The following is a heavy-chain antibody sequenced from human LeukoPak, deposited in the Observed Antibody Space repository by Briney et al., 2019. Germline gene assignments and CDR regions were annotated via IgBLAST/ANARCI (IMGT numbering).Heavy chain of an antibody. Sequence: SETLSLTCTVSGGSISSSSFSWVWIRQPPGKGLQWIGNIHYSGSSYYNPSLKSRVTISVDTSRNIFSLKMHSVTAADTAVYYCAAMASRFEYYFDYWGQGTLVPVSS. J-gene: IGHJ4*02. D-gene: IGHD5-12*01. CDR2: IHYSGSS. CDR1: GGSISSSSFS. V-gene: IGHV4-39*01. CDR3: AAMASRFEYYFDY.